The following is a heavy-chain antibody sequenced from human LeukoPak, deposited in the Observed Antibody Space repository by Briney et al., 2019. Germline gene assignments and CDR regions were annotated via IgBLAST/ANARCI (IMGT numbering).Heavy chain of an antibody. J-gene: IGHJ6*03. Sequence: SGGSLRLSCAASGFTFSSYWMHWVRQAPGKGLVWVSRINSDGSSTSYADSVKGRFTISRDNAKNKLYLQMTSLRDEDTAVYYCARDAPSIAEGLRYYYYMDVWGKGTTVTVSS. D-gene: IGHD6-6*01. V-gene: IGHV3-74*01. CDR2: INSDGSST. CDR3: ARDAPSIAEGLRYYYYMDV. CDR1: GFTFSSYW.